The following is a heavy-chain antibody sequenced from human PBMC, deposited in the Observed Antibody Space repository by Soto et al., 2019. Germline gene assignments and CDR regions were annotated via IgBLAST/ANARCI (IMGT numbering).Heavy chain of an antibody. D-gene: IGHD3-22*01. J-gene: IGHJ4*02. Sequence: QVQLQESGPGLLKPSETLSLTCTVSGASMRNYYWSWIRHPAGKGLEWIGRIFGSGETYYNPSLKSRIILSVDLSKSQFSLELTSVTAADTAVYFCVREGNYSDNNGYPLFDYWGQGTLVTVSP. CDR3: VREGNYSDNNGYPLFDY. V-gene: IGHV4-4*07. CDR2: IFGSGET. CDR1: GASMRNYY.